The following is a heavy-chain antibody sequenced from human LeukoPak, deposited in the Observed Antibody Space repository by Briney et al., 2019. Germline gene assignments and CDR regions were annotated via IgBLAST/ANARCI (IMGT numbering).Heavy chain of an antibody. CDR2: INHSGST. V-gene: IGHV4-34*01. CDR1: GGSFSGYY. D-gene: IGHD6-6*01. J-gene: IGHJ5*02. Sequence: SETLSLTCAVYGGSFSGYYWSWIRQPPGKGLEWIGEINHSGSTNYNPSLKSRVTISVDTSKNQFSLKLSSVTAADTAVYYCAKRKGKAAQHAPRRVRFNWFDPWGQGTLVTVSS. CDR3: AKRKGKAAQHAPRRVRFNWFDP.